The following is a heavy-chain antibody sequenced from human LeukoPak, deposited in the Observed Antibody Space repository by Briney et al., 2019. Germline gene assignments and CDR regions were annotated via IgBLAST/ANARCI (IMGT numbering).Heavy chain of an antibody. CDR2: IYYSGST. J-gene: IGHJ4*02. CDR1: GGSISSYY. Sequence: SETLSITCTVSGGSISSYYWSWIRQPPGKGLEWIGYIYYSGSTNYNPSLKSRVTISVDTSKNQFSLKLSSVTAADTAVYYCARIIINYYDSSGYLGYWGQGTLVTVSS. CDR3: ARIIINYYDSSGYLGY. D-gene: IGHD3-22*01. V-gene: IGHV4-59*01.